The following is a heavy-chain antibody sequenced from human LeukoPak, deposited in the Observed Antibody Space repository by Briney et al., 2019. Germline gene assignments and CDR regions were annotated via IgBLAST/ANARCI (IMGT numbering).Heavy chain of an antibody. CDR1: GYTFTSYG. D-gene: IGHD2-15*01. CDR3: ARVIGGGFNYYYYYYMDV. CDR2: ISAYNGNT. Sequence: ASVKVSCKASGYTFTSYGISWVRQAPGQGLEWMGWISAYNGNTNYAQKLQGRVTMTTDTSTSTAYMELRSLRSDDAAVYYCARVIGGGFNYYYYYYMDVWGKGTTVTVSS. V-gene: IGHV1-18*01. J-gene: IGHJ6*03.